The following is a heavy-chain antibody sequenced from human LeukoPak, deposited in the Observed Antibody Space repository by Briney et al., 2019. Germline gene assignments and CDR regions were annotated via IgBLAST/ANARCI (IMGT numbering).Heavy chain of an antibody. CDR3: ASKLAL. J-gene: IGHJ4*02. Sequence: PGGSLRPSCAASGFSLSTYAMNWVRQAPGKGLEWVAYIGSSGGTIYYADSVKGRFTISRDNAKNSLFLQMNSLRDEDTAVYFCASKLALWVQGTQVTVSS. V-gene: IGHV3-48*02. CDR1: GFSLSTYA. CDR2: IGSSGGTI.